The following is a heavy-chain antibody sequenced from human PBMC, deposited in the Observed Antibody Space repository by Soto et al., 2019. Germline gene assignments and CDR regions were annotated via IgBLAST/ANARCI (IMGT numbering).Heavy chain of an antibody. Sequence: EVQLVESGGGLIQPGGSLKLSCAASGFTVGNNYMSWVRQAPGKGLEWVSLIYSTGTTKYADSVKGRFTVSRDNAKNTLYFQMNSLRGEDTALYYCAKDGRGSGSHYNSFGYWGQGTLVTVSS. CDR1: GFTVGNNY. CDR2: IYSTGTT. J-gene: IGHJ4*02. CDR3: AKDGRGSGSHYNSFGY. V-gene: IGHV3-53*01. D-gene: IGHD3-10*01.